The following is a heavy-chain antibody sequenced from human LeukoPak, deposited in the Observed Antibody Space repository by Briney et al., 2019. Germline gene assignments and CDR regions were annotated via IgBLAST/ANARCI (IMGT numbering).Heavy chain of an antibody. CDR1: GFPLSSYA. D-gene: IGHD5-24*01. J-gene: IGHJ4*02. CDR2: TSSSDAGT. Sequence: GGSLRLSCAVSGFPLSSYAMSWVRQAPGQGLEWVSATSSSDAGTYYADSVRGRFTISRDNSKNTLYLQMNSLRAEDTAVYYCANRDGYNLGGYWGQGTLVTVSS. CDR3: ANRDGYNLGGY. V-gene: IGHV3-23*01.